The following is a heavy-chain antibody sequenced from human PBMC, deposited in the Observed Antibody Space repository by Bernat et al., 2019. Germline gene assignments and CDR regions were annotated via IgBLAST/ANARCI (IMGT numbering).Heavy chain of an antibody. Sequence: QVQLQQWGAGLLKPSETLSLTCAVYGGSFSGYYWSWIRQPPGKGLEWIGYIYYSGSTNYNPSLKSRVTISVDTSKNQFSLKLSSVTAADTAVYYCARGYSAFDYWGQGTLVTVSS. CDR2: IYYSGST. CDR3: ARGYSAFDY. D-gene: IGHD5-18*01. CDR1: GGSFSGYY. V-gene: IGHV4-34*11. J-gene: IGHJ4*02.